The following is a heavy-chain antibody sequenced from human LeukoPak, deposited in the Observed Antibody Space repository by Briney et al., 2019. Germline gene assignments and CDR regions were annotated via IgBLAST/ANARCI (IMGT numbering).Heavy chain of an antibody. J-gene: IGHJ4*02. CDR2: INSDGSST. CDR3: ARVGYALPYKFDY. Sequence: GGSLRLSCAASGFTFSSYWMHWVRQAPGKGLVWVSRINSDGSSTSYADSVEGRFTISRDNAKNTLYLQMNSLRAEDTAVYYCARVGYALPYKFDYWGQGTLVTVSS. CDR1: GFTFSSYW. V-gene: IGHV3-74*01. D-gene: IGHD2-2*01.